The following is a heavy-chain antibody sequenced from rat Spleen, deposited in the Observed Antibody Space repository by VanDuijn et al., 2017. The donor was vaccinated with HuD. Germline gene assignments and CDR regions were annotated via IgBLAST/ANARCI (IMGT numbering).Heavy chain of an antibody. Sequence: EVQLVESDGGLVQPGRSLKLSCAASGFTFSDYNMAWVRQAPKKGLEWVATISYEGSSTYYRDSVKGRFTISRDNAKSSLYLQMDSLRSEDTATYYCVRHWGYWGQGVMVTVSS. D-gene: IGHD4-6*01. CDR2: ISYEGSST. CDR3: VRHWGY. CDR1: GFTFSDYN. V-gene: IGHV5-7*01. J-gene: IGHJ2*01.